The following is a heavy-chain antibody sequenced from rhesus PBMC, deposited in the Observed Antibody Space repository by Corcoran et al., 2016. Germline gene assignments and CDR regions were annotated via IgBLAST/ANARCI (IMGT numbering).Heavy chain of an antibody. J-gene: IGHJ4*01. Sequence: QLQLQESGPGLVKPSETLSLTCAVSGGSISGGYGWSWIRPPPGKGLEWIGHFFGSIGSTYYNPALKSRVTISTDTSKNQFSLKLSSVTAADTAVYYCAREIAAAGPGGVDYWGQGVLVTVSS. CDR3: AREIAAAGPGGVDY. CDR2: FFGSIGST. V-gene: IGHV4S7*01. D-gene: IGHD6S26*01. CDR1: GGSISGGYG.